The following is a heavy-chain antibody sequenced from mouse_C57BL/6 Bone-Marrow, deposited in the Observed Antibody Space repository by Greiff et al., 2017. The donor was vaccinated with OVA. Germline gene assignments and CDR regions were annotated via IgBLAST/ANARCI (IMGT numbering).Heavy chain of an antibody. CDR3: ASRGLYYYGSSYWYFDV. Sequence: VQLQQSGPELVKPGASVKISCKASGYSFTGYYMNWVKQSPEKSLEWIGEINPSTGGTTYNQKFKAKATLTVDKSSSTAYMQLKSLTSEDSAVYYCASRGLYYYGSSYWYFDVWGTGTTVTVSS. CDR2: INPSTGGT. D-gene: IGHD1-1*01. CDR1: GYSFTGYY. V-gene: IGHV1-42*01. J-gene: IGHJ1*03.